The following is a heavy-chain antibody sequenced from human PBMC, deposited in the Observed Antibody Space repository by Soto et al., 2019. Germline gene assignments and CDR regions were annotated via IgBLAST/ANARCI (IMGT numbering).Heavy chain of an antibody. CDR2: ISGSGGST. Sequence: GGSLRLSCASSGFTFSSYAMSWVRQAPGKGLEWVSAISGSGGSTYYADSVKGRFTISRDNSKNTLYLQMNSLRAEDTAVYYCAKDQDYYYYGMDVWGQGTTVTVSS. J-gene: IGHJ6*02. CDR1: GFTFSSYA. CDR3: AKDQDYYYYGMDV. V-gene: IGHV3-23*01.